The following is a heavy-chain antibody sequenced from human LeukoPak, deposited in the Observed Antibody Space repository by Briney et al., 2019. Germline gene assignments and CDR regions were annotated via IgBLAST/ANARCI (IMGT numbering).Heavy chain of an antibody. J-gene: IGHJ4*02. CDR2: ISSSSSYI. CDR1: GFTFSSYS. Sequence: NPGGSLRLSCAASGFTFSSYSMNWVRQAPGKGLEWVSSISSSSSYIYYADSVKGRFTISRDNAKNSLYLQMNSLRAEDTAVYYCARGPQPHSGYDEYYFDYWGQGTLVTVSS. V-gene: IGHV3-21*01. CDR3: ARGPQPHSGYDEYYFDY. D-gene: IGHD5-12*01.